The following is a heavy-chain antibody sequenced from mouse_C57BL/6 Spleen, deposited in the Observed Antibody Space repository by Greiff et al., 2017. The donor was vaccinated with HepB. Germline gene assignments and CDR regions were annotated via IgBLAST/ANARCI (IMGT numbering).Heavy chain of an antibody. D-gene: IGHD1-1*01. V-gene: IGHV1-82*01. Sequence: LQESGPELVKPGASVKISCKASGYAFSSSWMNWVKQRPGKGLEWIGRIYPGDGDTNYNGKFKGKATLTADKSSSTAYMQLSSLTSEDSAVYFCARQLTTVLDYWGQGTTLTVSS. J-gene: IGHJ2*01. CDR2: IYPGDGDT. CDR3: ARQLTTVLDY. CDR1: GYAFSSSW.